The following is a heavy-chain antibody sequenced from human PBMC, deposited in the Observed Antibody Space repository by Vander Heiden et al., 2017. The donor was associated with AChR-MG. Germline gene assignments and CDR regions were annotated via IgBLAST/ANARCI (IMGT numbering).Heavy chain of an antibody. CDR1: GFTFSSYS. CDR3: ARDRSGSYYSDAFDI. J-gene: IGHJ3*02. D-gene: IGHD1-26*01. Sequence: EVQLVESGGGLVKPGGSLRLSCAASGFTFSSYSMNWVRQAPGKGLEWVSSISSSSSYIYYADSVKGRFTISRDNAKNSLYLQMNSLRAEDTAVYYCARDRSGSYYSDAFDIWGQGTMVTVSS. V-gene: IGHV3-21*01. CDR2: ISSSSSYI.